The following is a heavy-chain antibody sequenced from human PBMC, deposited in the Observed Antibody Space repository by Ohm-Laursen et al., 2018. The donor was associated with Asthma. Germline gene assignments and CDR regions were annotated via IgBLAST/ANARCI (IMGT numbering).Heavy chain of an antibody. CDR1: RGSITSGGFS. V-gene: IGHV4-30-2*01. J-gene: IGHJ4*02. D-gene: IGHD6-13*01. CDR2: TYHSGST. Sequence: TLSLTCAVSRGSITSGGFSLGRVRQPPGKGLGWVGHTYHSGSTYYNPSLKSRVAISVDRSKNQFSLTLSSVTASDTAIYYCARVSSSWFDFWGQGTLVTVSS. CDR3: ARVSSSWFDF.